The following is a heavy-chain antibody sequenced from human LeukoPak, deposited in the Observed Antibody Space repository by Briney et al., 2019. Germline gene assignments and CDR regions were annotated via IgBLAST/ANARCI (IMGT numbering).Heavy chain of an antibody. CDR3: ARDYYDSSGYYYADAFDI. J-gene: IGHJ3*02. D-gene: IGHD3-22*01. CDR2: INPNSGGT. Sequence: ASVKVSGKASGYTFTGYYMHWVRQAPGQGLEWMGWINPNSGGTNYAQKFQGRVTMTRDTSISTAYMELSRLRSDDTAVYYCARDYYDSSGYYYADAFDIWGQGTMVTVSS. CDR1: GYTFTGYY. V-gene: IGHV1-2*02.